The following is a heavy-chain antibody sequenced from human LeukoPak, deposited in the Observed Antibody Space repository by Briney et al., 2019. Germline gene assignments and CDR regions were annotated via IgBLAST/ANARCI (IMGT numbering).Heavy chain of an antibody. V-gene: IGHV3-21*01. J-gene: IGHJ6*02. D-gene: IGHD2-2*01. CDR2: ISSSSSYI. CDR1: GFTFSSYS. Sequence: PGGSLRLSCAASGFTFSSYSMNWVRQAPGKGLEWVSSISSSSSYIYYADSVKGRFTISRDNAKNSLYLQMNSLRAEDTAVYYCARPLMTSCPMPGCHYGMDVWGQGTTVTVSS. CDR3: ARPLMTSCPMPGCHYGMDV.